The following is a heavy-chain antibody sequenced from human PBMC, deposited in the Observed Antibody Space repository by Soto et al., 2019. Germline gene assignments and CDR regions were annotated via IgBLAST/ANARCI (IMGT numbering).Heavy chain of an antibody. Sequence: SETLSLTCTVSGGSISSYYWSWIRQPPGKGLEWIGYIYYSGSTNYNPSLKGRVTISVDTSKNQFSLKLSSVTAADTAVYYCSRVQVEVAAAGSNYYYYYYMDVWGKGTTVTVSS. CDR1: GGSISSYY. V-gene: IGHV4-59*08. D-gene: IGHD6-13*01. CDR3: SRVQVEVAAAGSNYYYYYYMDV. J-gene: IGHJ6*03. CDR2: IYYSGST.